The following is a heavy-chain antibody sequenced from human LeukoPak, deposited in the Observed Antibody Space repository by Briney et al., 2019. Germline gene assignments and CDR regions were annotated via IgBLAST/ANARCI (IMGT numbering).Heavy chain of an antibody. CDR2: IKGKAYNYAT. D-gene: IGHD3-22*01. CDR3: AKNFDTNGYYFCPIDY. Sequence: GGSLQLSCAASGFVFSGSAMHWVRQASGKGLEWVGHIKGKAYNYATTYGASVKGRFTISRDDSKNTAYLQMNSLKTEDTAVFYCAKNFDTNGYYFCPIDYWGQGTLVTVSS. J-gene: IGHJ4*02. CDR1: GFVFSGSA. V-gene: IGHV3-73*01.